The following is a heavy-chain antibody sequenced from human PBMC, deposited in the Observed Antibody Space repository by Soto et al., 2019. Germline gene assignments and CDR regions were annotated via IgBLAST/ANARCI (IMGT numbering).Heavy chain of an antibody. D-gene: IGHD5-12*01. CDR3: ARVGYSGYPNWFDP. CDR1: GGTFSSYA. CDR2: IIPIFGTA. Sequence: SVKVSCKASGGTFSSYAISWVRQAPGQGLEWMGGIIPIFGTANYAQKFQGRVTITADESTSTAYMELSSLRSEDTAVYYCARVGYSGYPNWFDPWGQGTLVTVSS. V-gene: IGHV1-69*13. J-gene: IGHJ5*02.